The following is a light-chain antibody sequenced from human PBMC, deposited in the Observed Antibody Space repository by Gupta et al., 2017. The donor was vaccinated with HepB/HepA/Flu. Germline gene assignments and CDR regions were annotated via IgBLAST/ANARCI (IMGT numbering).Light chain of an antibody. CDR3: AAWDDSLNGLV. Sequence: QSVLTQPPSASGTPGQRVTIYCSGSSSNIGSNTVNCYQQLPGTAPKLLIYSNNPRPSGVPDRSSGPKSGTSAALAISGLQSEDEADYYCAAWDDSLNGLVFGGGTKLTVL. CDR2: SNN. J-gene: IGLJ2*01. CDR1: SSNIGSNT. V-gene: IGLV1-44*01.